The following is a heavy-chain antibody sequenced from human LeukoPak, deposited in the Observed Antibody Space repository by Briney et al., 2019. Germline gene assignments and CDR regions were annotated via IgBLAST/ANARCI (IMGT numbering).Heavy chain of an antibody. V-gene: IGHV3-7*01. CDR2: IKEDGSED. Sequence: PGGSLRLSCVASGFPFSSYWMTWVRQAPGKGLEWVANIKEDGSEDYYADSVKGRFAISKDNAKNSLYLQMNSLRAEDTAMYYCARDADGYEDWGQGTLVTVSS. CDR3: ARDADGYED. D-gene: IGHD5-18*01. J-gene: IGHJ4*02. CDR1: GFPFSSYW.